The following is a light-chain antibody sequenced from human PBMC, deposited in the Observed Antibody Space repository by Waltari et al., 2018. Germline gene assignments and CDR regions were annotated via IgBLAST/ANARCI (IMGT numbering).Light chain of an antibody. CDR3: QQYDNWLGT. Sequence: EMVMTQSPATLSVFHAERATLSCRASQSIRSNLAWYQHKPGQAPRLLIYGASTRATGIPARFSGSGSGTEFTLTISSLQSEDFAVYFCQQYDNWLGTFGQGTKVEIK. CDR2: GAS. J-gene: IGKJ1*01. V-gene: IGKV3-15*01. CDR1: QSIRSN.